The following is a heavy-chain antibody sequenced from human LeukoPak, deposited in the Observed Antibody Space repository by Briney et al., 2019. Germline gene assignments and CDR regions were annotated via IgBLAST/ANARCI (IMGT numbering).Heavy chain of an antibody. V-gene: IGHV3-9*01. CDR3: AKGLSKSSSASYYTD. J-gene: IGHJ4*02. D-gene: IGHD2-2*02. CDR1: GFTFDEYA. CDR2: ISWNSGAI. Sequence: PGGSLRLSCAASGFTFDEYAMHWVRQAPGKGLEWVSGISWNSGAIVYADSVKGRFTISRDNAKNSLYLQMNSLRAEDTALYYCAKGLSKSSSASYYTDWGQGTLVTVSS.